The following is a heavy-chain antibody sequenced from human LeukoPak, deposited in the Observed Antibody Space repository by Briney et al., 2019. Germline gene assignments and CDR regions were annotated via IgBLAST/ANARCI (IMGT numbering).Heavy chain of an antibody. CDR2: ISGSGGST. D-gene: IGHD1-26*01. CDR1: GFTFSSYA. V-gene: IGHV3-23*01. J-gene: IGHJ3*02. CDR3: AKELLLGATTHDAFDI. Sequence: PGGSLRLSCAASGFTFSSYAMSWVRQAPGKGLEWVSAISGSGGSTYYADSVKGRFTISRDNSKNTLYLQMNSLRAEDTAVYYCAKELLLGATTHDAFDIWGQGTMVTVSS.